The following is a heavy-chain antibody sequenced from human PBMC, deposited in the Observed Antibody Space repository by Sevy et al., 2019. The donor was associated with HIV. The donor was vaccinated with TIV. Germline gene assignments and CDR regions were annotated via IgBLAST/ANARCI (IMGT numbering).Heavy chain of an antibody. CDR1: GFTFSSYA. CDR3: PRVRATTNFDY. CDR2: ISGSGGYT. D-gene: IGHD1-26*01. J-gene: IGHJ4*02. V-gene: IGHV3-23*01. Sequence: GGCLRLSCAASGFTFSSYAMNWVRQAPGKGLEWVSGISGSGGYTYYADSLKGRFTISRDNFKNTLYLQMNSLRADDTAVYYCPRVRATTNFDYWGQGTLVTVSS.